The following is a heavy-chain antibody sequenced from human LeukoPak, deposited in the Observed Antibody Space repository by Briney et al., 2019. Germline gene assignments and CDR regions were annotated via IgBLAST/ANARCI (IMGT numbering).Heavy chain of an antibody. J-gene: IGHJ4*02. CDR3: ARDVGYSYAGIDY. Sequence: GRSLRLSCAASGFTFRNYGMHWVRQAAGKGLEWVAIIWSGGSNKYYADSVKGRFTISRDDSWNTLSLQMSSLRAEDTAVYYCARDVGYSYAGIDYWGQGTLVTVSS. CDR2: IWSGGSNK. D-gene: IGHD5-18*01. V-gene: IGHV3-33*01. CDR1: GFTFRNYG.